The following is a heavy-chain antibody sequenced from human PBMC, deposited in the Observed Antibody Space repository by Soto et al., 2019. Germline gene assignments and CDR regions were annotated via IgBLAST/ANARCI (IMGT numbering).Heavy chain of an antibody. Sequence: ASVKVSCKASGYTFTSYYMHWVRQAPGQGLEWMGIINPSGGSTSYGQKFQGRVTMTRDTSTSTVYMELSSLRSEDTAVYYCARVYCSGGSCYSWAFDIWGQGTMVTVSS. J-gene: IGHJ3*02. CDR3: ARVYCSGGSCYSWAFDI. CDR2: INPSGGST. D-gene: IGHD2-15*01. V-gene: IGHV1-46*03. CDR1: GYTFTSYY.